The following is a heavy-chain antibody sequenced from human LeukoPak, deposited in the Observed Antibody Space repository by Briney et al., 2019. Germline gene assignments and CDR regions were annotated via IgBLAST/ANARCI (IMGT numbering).Heavy chain of an antibody. CDR3: STLRRGSGYYDGIY. CDR1: GFTFSSYS. CDR2: ISSSSSVI. Sequence: GGSLRLSCVASGFTFSSYSMNWVRQAPGKGLEWVSYISSSSSVIEYADSVKGRFTISRGNAKNFLHLQMNSLRDEDTAVYYCSTLRRGSGYYDGIYWGQGTLVTVSS. D-gene: IGHD5-12*01. V-gene: IGHV3-48*02. J-gene: IGHJ4*02.